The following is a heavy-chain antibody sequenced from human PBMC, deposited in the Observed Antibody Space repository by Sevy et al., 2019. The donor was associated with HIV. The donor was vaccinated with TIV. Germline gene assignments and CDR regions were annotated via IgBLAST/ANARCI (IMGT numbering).Heavy chain of an antibody. CDR3: ARGGGGSYYTYYYYGMDG. CDR1: GGSFSGYY. D-gene: IGHD1-26*01. Sequence: SETLSLTCAVYGGSFSGYYWSWIRQPPGKGLEWIGEINHSGSTNYNPSLKSRVTVSVDTSKNQFSLKLSSVTAADTAVYYCARGGGGSYYTYYYYGMDGWGQRTTVTVSS. CDR2: INHSGST. J-gene: IGHJ6*02. V-gene: IGHV4-34*01.